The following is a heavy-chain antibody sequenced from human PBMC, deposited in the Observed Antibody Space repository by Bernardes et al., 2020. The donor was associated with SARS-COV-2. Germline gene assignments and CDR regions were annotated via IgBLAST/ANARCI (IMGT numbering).Heavy chain of an antibody. CDR3: ARVHGPIDY. V-gene: IGHV1-8*01. J-gene: IGHJ4*02. CDR2: MNPNSGNT. Sequence: ASVKVACKASGYTFTSLDINWVRQATGQGLEWMGWMNPNSGNTGCAQKFQGRVTMTRDTSTSTAYMELSSLRSEDTAVYYCARVHGPIDYWGQGTLVTVSS. CDR1: GYTFTSLD.